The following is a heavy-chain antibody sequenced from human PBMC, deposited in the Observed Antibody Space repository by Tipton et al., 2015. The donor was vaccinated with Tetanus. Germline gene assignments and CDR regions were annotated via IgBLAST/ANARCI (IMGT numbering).Heavy chain of an antibody. CDR1: GGSIRTSTW. D-gene: IGHD4-23*01. J-gene: IGHJ2*01. V-gene: IGHV4-4*02. CDR2: VFHSGST. Sequence: SGGSIRTSTWWTWVRQPPGKGLEWLGEVFHSGSTSYNPSLRGRVTISVDRSKNQLSLKLTSVTAADTAVYYCASMTPVDWYFDLWGRGTLVTVSS. CDR3: ASMTPVDWYFDL.